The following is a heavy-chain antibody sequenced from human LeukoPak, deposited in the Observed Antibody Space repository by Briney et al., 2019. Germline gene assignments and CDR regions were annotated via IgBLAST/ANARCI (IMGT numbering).Heavy chain of an antibody. CDR1: GFTFSSYA. J-gene: IGHJ4*02. CDR3: AKAAIIDTQLDY. D-gene: IGHD2-2*01. CDR2: IGGSGGTA. V-gene: IGHV3-23*01. Sequence: GGSLRLSCSASGFTFSSYAMSWVRQAPGKGLEWVSAIGGSGGTAYYADSVKGRFTISRDNSKNTLYLQMNSLRAEDTAVYYCAKAAIIDTQLDYWGQGTLVTVSS.